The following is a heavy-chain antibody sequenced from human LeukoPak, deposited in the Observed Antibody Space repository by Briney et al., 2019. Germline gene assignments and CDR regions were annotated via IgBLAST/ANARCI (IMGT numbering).Heavy chain of an antibody. CDR2: ISYDGSNK. Sequence: GGSLRLSCAASGFTFSSYAMHWVRQAPGKGREWVAVISYDGSNKYYADSVKGRFTISRDNSKNTLYLQTNSLRAEDTAVYYCARESAFDIWGQGTMVTVSS. V-gene: IGHV3-30*04. CDR1: GFTFSSYA. CDR3: ARESAFDI. J-gene: IGHJ3*02.